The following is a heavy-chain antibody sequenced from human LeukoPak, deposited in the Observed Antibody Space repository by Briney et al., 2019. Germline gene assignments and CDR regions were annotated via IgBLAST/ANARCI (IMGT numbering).Heavy chain of an antibody. J-gene: IGHJ5*02. CDR1: GYTFTGYY. CDR3: ARDGEELGYNWSDP. CDR2: INPNSGGT. Sequence: EASVKVSCKASGYTFTGYYMHWVRQAPGQGLEWMGWINPNSGGTNYAQKFQGRVTMTRDTSISTAYMELSRLRSDDTAVYYCARDGEELGYNWSDPWGQGTLVTVSS. D-gene: IGHD1-7*01. V-gene: IGHV1-2*02.